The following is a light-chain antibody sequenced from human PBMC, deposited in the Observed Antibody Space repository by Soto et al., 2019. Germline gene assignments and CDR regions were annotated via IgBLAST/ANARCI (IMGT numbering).Light chain of an antibody. CDR3: QQYNNWWT. V-gene: IGKV3D-15*01. J-gene: IGKJ1*01. CDR2: GTS. CDR1: QSVSGN. Sequence: TLSASPGARATLSCRASQSVSGNLAWYQQRPGQAPRLLIYGTSNRATGIPARFSGGGFGTEFTLTISSLQSEDFAVYYCQQYNNWWTFGQGTKVDIK.